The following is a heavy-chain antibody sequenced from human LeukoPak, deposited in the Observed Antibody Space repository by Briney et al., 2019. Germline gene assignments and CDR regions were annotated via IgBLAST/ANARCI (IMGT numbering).Heavy chain of an antibody. D-gene: IGHD6-13*01. J-gene: IGHJ4*02. CDR3: TKARVAAPGTFDY. CDR2: TRFDGSNK. CDR1: GFTFSSYW. Sequence: GGSLRLSCAASGFTFSSYWMSWVRQAPGKGLEWVAFTRFDGSNKYYADSVKGRFTISRDNSKNTLYLQMNSLRAEDTAVYYCTKARVAAPGTFDYWGQGTLVTVSS. V-gene: IGHV3-30*02.